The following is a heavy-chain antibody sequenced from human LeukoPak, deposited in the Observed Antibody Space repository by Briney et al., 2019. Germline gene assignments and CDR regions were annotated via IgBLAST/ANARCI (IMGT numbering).Heavy chain of an antibody. D-gene: IGHD2-15*01. V-gene: IGHV1-18*01. J-gene: IGHJ4*02. CDR2: ISAYNGNT. Sequence: ASVKVSCKASGYTFTSYGISWVRQAPGQGLEWMGWISAYNGNTNYAQKLQGRVTMTTDTSTNTAYMELRSLTSDDTAVYYCARVGSDCSDGNCYWGQGTLVTVSS. CDR1: GYTFTSYG. CDR3: ARVGSDCSDGNCY.